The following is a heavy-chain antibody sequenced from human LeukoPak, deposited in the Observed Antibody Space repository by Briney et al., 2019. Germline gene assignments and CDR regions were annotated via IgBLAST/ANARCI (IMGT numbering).Heavy chain of an antibody. J-gene: IGHJ4*02. Sequence: PGGSLKLSCAASGFSFSVSTMHWVRQASGKGLEWVGRIRDKAESYATVYAASVKGRFTISRDDSQNTAYLQLNSLRSDDTAVYYCTRSLTGTTFGDYWDQGTLVTVSS. CDR1: GFSFSVST. V-gene: IGHV3-73*01. D-gene: IGHD1-7*01. CDR2: IRDKAESYAT. CDR3: TRSLTGTTFGDY.